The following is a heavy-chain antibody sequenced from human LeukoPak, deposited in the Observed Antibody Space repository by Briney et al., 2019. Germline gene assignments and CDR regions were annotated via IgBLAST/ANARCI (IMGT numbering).Heavy chain of an antibody. D-gene: IGHD3-10*01. Sequence: SETLSLTCTVSGGSISSYYWSWIRQPPGKGLEWIGYIYYSGSTNYNPSLKSRVTISVDTSKNQFSLKLSSVTAADTAVYYCARSLNGSGSTPPYYWGQGTLVTVSS. CDR3: ARSLNGSGSTPPYY. CDR2: IYYSGST. V-gene: IGHV4-59*01. J-gene: IGHJ4*02. CDR1: GGSISSYY.